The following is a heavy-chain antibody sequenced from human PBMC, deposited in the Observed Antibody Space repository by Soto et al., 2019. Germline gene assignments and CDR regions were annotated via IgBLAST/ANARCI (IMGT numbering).Heavy chain of an antibody. CDR3: ARAYTGRLPRRADYYYALDV. D-gene: IGHD2-15*01. J-gene: IGHJ6*02. CDR1: GFSFSDYG. CDR2: IGAARDQ. Sequence: PGGSLRLSCTASGFSFSDYGMHWVRQAPGKGLEWVSTIGAARDQCYTGSVKHRFTISRENARNSMFLQMNSVTVGDTAVYYCARAYTGRLPRRADYYYALDVWGQGIMVTVS. V-gene: IGHV3-13*05.